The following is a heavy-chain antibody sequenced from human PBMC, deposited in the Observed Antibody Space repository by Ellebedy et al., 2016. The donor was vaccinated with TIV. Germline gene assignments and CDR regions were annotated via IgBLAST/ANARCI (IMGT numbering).Heavy chain of an antibody. CDR2: ISGSGGST. CDR3: AKDPNRGGSYLEYFQH. J-gene: IGHJ1*01. Sequence: GESLKISCAASGFHFSIYAMSWVRQAPGKGLEWVSSISGSGGSTYYADSVKGRFTISRDNPKNPLYLQMNSLRAEDTAVYYCAKDPNRGGSYLEYFQHWGQGTLVTVSS. V-gene: IGHV3-23*01. CDR1: GFHFSIYA. D-gene: IGHD1-26*01.